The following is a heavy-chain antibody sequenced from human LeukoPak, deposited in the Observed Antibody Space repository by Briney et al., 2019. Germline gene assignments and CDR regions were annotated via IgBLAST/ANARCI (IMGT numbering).Heavy chain of an antibody. J-gene: IGHJ4*02. V-gene: IGHV4-34*01. D-gene: IGHD1-26*01. CDR1: GGSFSGYY. Sequence: PSETLSLTCAVYGGSFSGYYWSWIRQPPGKGLEWIGEINHSGSTNYNPSLKSRVTISVDTSKNQFSLKLSSVTAADTAVYYCARGRDGSSYYFGYWGQGTLVTVSS. CDR2: INHSGST. CDR3: ARGRDGSSYYFGY.